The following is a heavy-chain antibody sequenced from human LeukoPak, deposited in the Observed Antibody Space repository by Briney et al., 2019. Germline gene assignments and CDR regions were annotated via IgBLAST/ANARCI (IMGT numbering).Heavy chain of an antibody. J-gene: IGHJ4*02. CDR2: IIPIFGTA. V-gene: IGHV1-69*05. D-gene: IGHD3-22*01. CDR3: ARDGVGGPYYYASSGYRFDY. CDR1: GRTFSSYA. Sequence: SVKVSCKASGRTFSSYAISWVRQAPGQGLEWMEKIIPIFGTANNAQKLQGRVTINTKESTTTASMELRSLRSEDTAVYYCARDGVGGPYYYASSGYRFDYWGPGTLVTVSS.